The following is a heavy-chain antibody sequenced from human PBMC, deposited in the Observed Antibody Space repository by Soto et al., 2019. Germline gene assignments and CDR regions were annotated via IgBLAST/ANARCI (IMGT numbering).Heavy chain of an antibody. V-gene: IGHV2-5*02. D-gene: IGHD3-3*01. CDR2: IYWDDDK. J-gene: IGHJ4*02. Sequence: QITLNESGPPQVNPRQTLTLTCTFSGFSLTTSGVGVGWIRQSPGKAPEGLALIYWDDDKRYSPSLKSRLTITKDTSKNQVGLTMADLDPADTATYYCAHRVLRTVFGLVTTTAIYFDFWGQGTPGAVSS. CDR1: GFSLTTSGVG. CDR3: AHRVLRTVFGLVTTTAIYFDF.